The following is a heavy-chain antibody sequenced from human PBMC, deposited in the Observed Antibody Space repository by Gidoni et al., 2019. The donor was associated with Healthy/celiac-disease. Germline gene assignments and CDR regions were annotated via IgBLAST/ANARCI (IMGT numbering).Heavy chain of an antibody. CDR1: GFTFSRYD. D-gene: IGHD2-2*02. Sequence: VESGGGLVQPGGSLRLSSAASGFTFSRYDMHWFRPATGKGLEWVLASGPAGDPYYPGSVKGRFTISRENAKNSLYMQMNSLRAGDTAVYYCARARSSLGYCSSTSCYRPHYYYMDVWGKGTTVTVSS. CDR2: SGPAGDP. V-gene: IGHV3-13*05. CDR3: ARARSSLGYCSSTSCYRPHYYYMDV. J-gene: IGHJ6*03.